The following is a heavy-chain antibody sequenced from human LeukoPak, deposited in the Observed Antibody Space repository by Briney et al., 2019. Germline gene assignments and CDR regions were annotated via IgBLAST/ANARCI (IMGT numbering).Heavy chain of an antibody. V-gene: IGHV7-4-1*02. D-gene: IGHD6-19*01. CDR2: INTNTGNP. Sequence: ASVKVSCKASGYTFTSYAMIWVRQAPGQGLEWMGWINTNTGNPTYAQGFTGRFVFSLDTSVSTAYLQISSLKAEDTAVYYCARYGGQWQPQYYFDYWGQGTLVTVSS. CDR3: ARYGGQWQPQYYFDY. J-gene: IGHJ4*02. CDR1: GYTFTSYA.